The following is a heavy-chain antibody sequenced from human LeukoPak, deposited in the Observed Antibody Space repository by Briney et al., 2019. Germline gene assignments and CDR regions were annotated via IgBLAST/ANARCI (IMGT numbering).Heavy chain of an antibody. CDR3: ARPEWFDP. V-gene: IGHV4-34*01. CDR1: VGPFSGDY. J-gene: IGHJ5*02. CDR2: MNHRGST. Sequence: PSETLSLTFAVHVGPFSGDYCSSIPQPPGKVLELIEEMNHRGSTNYTQSLKSRVTISVDTSKNQFSLKLSSVTAADTAVYSCARPEWFDPWGEGPLVTVSS.